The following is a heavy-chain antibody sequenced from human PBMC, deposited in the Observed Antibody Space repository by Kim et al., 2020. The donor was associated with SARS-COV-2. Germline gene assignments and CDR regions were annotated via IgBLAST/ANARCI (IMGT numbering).Heavy chain of an antibody. Sequence: SVKVSCKVSGDTFSTYTISWVRQAPGQGLEWMGGIIPIFGASKTVQKFQDRVTITADESTTTAYMELSNLRFEDTAMYYCARDGISSLANWGQGTQVTVSS. CDR3: ARDGISSLAN. CDR2: IIPIFGAS. J-gene: IGHJ4*02. V-gene: IGHV1-69*13. CDR1: GDTFSTYT. D-gene: IGHD2-2*01.